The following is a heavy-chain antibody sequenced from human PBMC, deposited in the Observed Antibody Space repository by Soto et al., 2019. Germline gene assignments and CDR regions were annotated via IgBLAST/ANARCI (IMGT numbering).Heavy chain of an antibody. J-gene: IGHJ4*02. Sequence: QVQLVQSGAEVKKPGASVKVSCKASGYTFTSYGISWVRQAPGQGLEWMGWISAYNGNTNYAQKLQGRDTMTTDTTTRTAYMGLRILRSDDTDVYYCARSPESNIVLMVYASSDYWGQGTLVTLSS. CDR1: GYTFTSYG. D-gene: IGHD2-8*01. CDR2: ISAYNGNT. CDR3: ARSPESNIVLMVYASSDY. V-gene: IGHV1-18*01.